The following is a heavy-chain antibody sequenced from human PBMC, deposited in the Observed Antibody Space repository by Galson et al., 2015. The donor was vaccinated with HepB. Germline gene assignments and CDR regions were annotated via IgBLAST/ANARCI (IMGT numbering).Heavy chain of an antibody. CDR2: VDWDDDK. Sequence: PALVKPTQTLTLTCTFSGFSLSTSGMCVSWIRQPPGKALEWLARVDWDDDKYYSTSLKTRLTISKDTSKNQVVLTMTNMDPVDTATYYCARSPRIAVAGYYYYGMDVWGQGTTVTVSS. V-gene: IGHV2-70*11. D-gene: IGHD6-19*01. CDR1: GFSLSTSGMC. CDR3: ARSPRIAVAGYYYYGMDV. J-gene: IGHJ6*02.